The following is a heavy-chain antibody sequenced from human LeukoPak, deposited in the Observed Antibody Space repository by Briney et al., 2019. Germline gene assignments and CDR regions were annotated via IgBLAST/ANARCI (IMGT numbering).Heavy chain of an antibody. Sequence: GASVKVSCKASGYTSTGYYMHWVRQAPGQGLEWMGRINPNSGGTNYAQKFQGRVTMTRDTSISTAYMELSRLRSDDTAVYYCASRGDTAMVHGLIDYWGQGTLVTVSS. J-gene: IGHJ4*02. D-gene: IGHD5-18*01. CDR1: GYTSTGYY. V-gene: IGHV1-2*06. CDR3: ASRGDTAMVHGLIDY. CDR2: INPNSGGT.